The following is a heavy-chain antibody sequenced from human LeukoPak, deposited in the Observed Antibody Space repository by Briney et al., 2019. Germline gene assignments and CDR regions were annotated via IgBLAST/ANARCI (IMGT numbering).Heavy chain of an antibody. D-gene: IGHD3-16*01. V-gene: IGHV4-4*07. CDR3: AREGRSATDGY. J-gene: IGHJ4*02. CDR1: GGSISSYY. CDR2: IYSSGKT. Sequence: SETLSLTCTVSGGSISSYYWSWIRQPAGKGLEWIGRIYSSGKTNYNPSLKSRVTMSVDTSKDQFSLRLSSVTAADTAVYCCAREGRSATDGYWGQGTLVTVSS.